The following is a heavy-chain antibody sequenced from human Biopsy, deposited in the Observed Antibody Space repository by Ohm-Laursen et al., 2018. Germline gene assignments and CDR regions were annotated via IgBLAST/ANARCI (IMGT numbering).Heavy chain of an antibody. V-gene: IGHV4-31*03. CDR1: RASISNGGYF. Sequence: TLSLTCTVSRASISNGGYFWSWVRQRPGKGLEWIGYISYNERTHYNPSLTSRLAISFDTSNNRISLQLMSVSVADTAVYYCVREPKTGTAEAWYFDLWGRGSPVTVPS. D-gene: IGHD3-9*01. CDR3: VREPKTGTAEAWYFDL. CDR2: ISYNERT. J-gene: IGHJ2*01.